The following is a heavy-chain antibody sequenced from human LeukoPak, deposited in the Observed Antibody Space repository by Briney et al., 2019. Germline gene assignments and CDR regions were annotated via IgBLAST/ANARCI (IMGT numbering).Heavy chain of an antibody. Sequence: PGGSLRLSCAASGFTFSSYSMNWVRQAPGKGLEWVSSISSSSSYIYYADSVKGRFTISRDNAKNSLYLQMNSLRAEDTAVYYCARVRVAGTILLVFDYWGQGTVVTVSS. V-gene: IGHV3-21*01. CDR2: ISSSSSYI. CDR1: GFTFSSYS. J-gene: IGHJ4*02. D-gene: IGHD6-19*01. CDR3: ARVRVAGTILLVFDY.